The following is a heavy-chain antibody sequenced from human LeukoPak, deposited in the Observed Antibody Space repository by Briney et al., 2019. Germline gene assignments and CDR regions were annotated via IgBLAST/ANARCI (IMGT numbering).Heavy chain of an antibody. CDR3: VHRGRGVAATAFDI. Sequence: EPGPTLVNPTQTLTLTCTFSGFSLSTSGVGVGWIRQPPGKALEWLAIIYWDDDKRYSPFLRNSLTITKDTSKNQVVLTMTNMYPVDTATYYCVHRGRGVAATAFDIWGQGIMVTVSS. V-gene: IGHV2-5*02. CDR2: IYWDDDK. CDR1: GFSLSTSGVG. J-gene: IGHJ3*02. D-gene: IGHD2-15*01.